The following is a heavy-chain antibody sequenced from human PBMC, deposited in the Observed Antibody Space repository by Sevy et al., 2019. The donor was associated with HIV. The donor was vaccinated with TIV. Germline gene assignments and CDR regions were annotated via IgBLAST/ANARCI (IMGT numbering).Heavy chain of an antibody. V-gene: IGHV3-43*01. CDR1: GFTFDDYK. Sequence: GGSLRLSCAASGFTFDDYKMHWVRQAPGKGLEWVSLISWDGGSTYYADSVKGRFTISRDNNKNCLYLQMNSLRPEDTALYYCAKDGVWFGEPGGGMDVWGQGTTVTVSS. CDR3: AKDGVWFGEPGGGMDV. D-gene: IGHD3-10*01. CDR2: ISWDGGST. J-gene: IGHJ6*02.